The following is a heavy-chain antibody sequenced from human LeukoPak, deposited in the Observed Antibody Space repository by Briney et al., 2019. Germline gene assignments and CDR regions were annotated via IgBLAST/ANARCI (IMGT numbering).Heavy chain of an antibody. V-gene: IGHV4-59*01. CDR2: IYYSGST. CDR3: ARVTGYMIGDYFDY. Sequence: SETLSLTCTVSGGSISSYYWSWIRQPPGKGLEWIGCIYYSGSTNYNPSLKSRVTISVKTSKNQFSLKLSSVTAADTAVYYCARVTGYMIGDYFDYWGQGTLVTVSS. CDR1: GGSISSYY. J-gene: IGHJ4*02. D-gene: IGHD3-22*01.